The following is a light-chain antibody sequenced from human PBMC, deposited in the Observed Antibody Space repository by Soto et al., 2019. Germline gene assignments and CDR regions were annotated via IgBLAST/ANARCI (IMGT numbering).Light chain of an antibody. CDR1: QSISSW. CDR2: DAS. J-gene: IGKJ1*01. CDR3: QHYNSYSEA. V-gene: IGKV1-5*01. Sequence: DIQMTQSPSTVSASVGGRVTITCRASQSISSWLAWYQQKPGKAPKLLIYDASSLESGVPSRFSGSGSGTEFTLTISSLQPDDFATYYCQHYNSYSEAFGQGTKVDIK.